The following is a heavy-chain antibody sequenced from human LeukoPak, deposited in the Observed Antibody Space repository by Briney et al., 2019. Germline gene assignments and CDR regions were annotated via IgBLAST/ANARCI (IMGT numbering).Heavy chain of an antibody. D-gene: IGHD3-3*01. CDR3: AKDILGVATPYYFDY. Sequence: PGRSLRLSCAASGFTFDDYAMHWVRQAPGKGLEWVSGISWNSGSIGYADSVKGRFTISRDNAKNSLYLQMNSLRAEDTALYYCAKDILGVATPYYFDYWGQGTLVTVSS. CDR1: GFTFDDYA. J-gene: IGHJ4*02. V-gene: IGHV3-9*01. CDR2: ISWNSGSI.